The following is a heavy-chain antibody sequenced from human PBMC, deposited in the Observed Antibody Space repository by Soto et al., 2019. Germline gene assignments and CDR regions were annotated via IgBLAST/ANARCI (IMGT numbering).Heavy chain of an antibody. J-gene: IGHJ4*02. Sequence: EVQLVDSGGGLLQPGGSLRLSCATSGFTFSSYEMNWVRQAPGKGLEWVAYISTSGSTKYYAESVKGRFTISRDNAKKSLYLQMISLRADDTAVYYWARGSNYYDSSGANFDYWGQGTLVTVSS. CDR2: ISTSGSTK. CDR3: ARGSNYYDSSGANFDY. V-gene: IGHV3-48*03. D-gene: IGHD3-22*01. CDR1: GFTFSSYE.